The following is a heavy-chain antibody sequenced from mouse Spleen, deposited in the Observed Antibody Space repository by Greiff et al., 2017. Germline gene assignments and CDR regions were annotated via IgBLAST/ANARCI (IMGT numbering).Heavy chain of an antibody. V-gene: IGHV2-2*02. CDR3: ARCPYYYGSRGAMDY. J-gene: IGHJ4*01. Sequence: VQLVESGPGLVQPSQSLSITCTVSGFSLTSYGVHWVRQSPGKGLEWLGVIWSGGSTDYNAAFISRLSISKDNSKSQVFFKMNSLQANDTAIYYCARCPYYYGSRGAMDYWGQGTSVTVSS. D-gene: IGHD1-1*01. CDR1: GFSLTSYG. CDR2: IWSGGST.